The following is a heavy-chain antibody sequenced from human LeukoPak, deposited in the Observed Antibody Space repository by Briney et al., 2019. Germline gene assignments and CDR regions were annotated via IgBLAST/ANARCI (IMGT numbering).Heavy chain of an antibody. CDR3: AKSTAGTGPGY. Sequence: GGSLRLSCAVSGFTFSSYAMRWVRQAPGKGLEWVSGISGSGVSTYYADSVKGRFTISRDNSKNTLYLQMNSQRAEDTAVYYCAKSTAGTGPGYWGQGTLVTVSS. CDR2: ISGSGVST. J-gene: IGHJ4*02. CDR1: GFTFSSYA. D-gene: IGHD6-19*01. V-gene: IGHV3-23*01.